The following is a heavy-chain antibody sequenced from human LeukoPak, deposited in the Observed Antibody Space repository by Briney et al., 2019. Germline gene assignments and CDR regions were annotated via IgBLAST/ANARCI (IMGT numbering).Heavy chain of an antibody. CDR1: GFTFSSYW. J-gene: IGHJ4*02. Sequence: PGGSLGLSCAASGFTFSSYWMSWIRQAPGKGLEWVSYISSSGGTMYYADSVKGRFTISRDNAKNSLYLQMNSLRAEDTAVYYCARSPQSGSGWYDYFDYWGQGTLVTVSS. V-gene: IGHV3-11*01. CDR2: ISSSGGTM. CDR3: ARSPQSGSGWYDYFDY. D-gene: IGHD6-19*01.